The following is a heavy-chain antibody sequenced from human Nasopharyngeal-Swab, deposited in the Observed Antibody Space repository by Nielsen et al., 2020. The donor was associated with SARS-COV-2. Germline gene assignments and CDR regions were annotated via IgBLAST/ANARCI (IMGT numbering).Heavy chain of an antibody. CDR3: ADPPFSEY. Sequence: GGSLRLSCAASGFTFSSYSMNWVRQAPGQGLEWVSTIDAGGGNTWYADSVKGRFTIPRDNSKSTLYLQMNSLRANDTALYYCADPPFSEYWGQGTLVTVSS. J-gene: IGHJ4*02. CDR1: GFTFSSYS. V-gene: IGHV3-23*01. CDR2: IDAGGGNT.